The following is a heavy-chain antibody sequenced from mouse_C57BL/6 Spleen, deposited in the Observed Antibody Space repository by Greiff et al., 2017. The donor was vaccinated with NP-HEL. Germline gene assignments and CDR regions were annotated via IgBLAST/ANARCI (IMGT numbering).Heavy chain of an antibody. V-gene: IGHV1-26*01. D-gene: IGHD6-5*01. CDR1: GYTFTDYY. Sequence: EVQLQQSGPELVKPGASVKISCKASGYTFTDYYMNWVKQSHGKSLEWIGDINPNNGGTSYNQKFKGKATLTVDKSSSTAYMELRSLTSEDSAVYYCARPLLSEAMDYWGQGTSVTVSS. CDR3: ARPLLSEAMDY. J-gene: IGHJ4*01. CDR2: INPNNGGT.